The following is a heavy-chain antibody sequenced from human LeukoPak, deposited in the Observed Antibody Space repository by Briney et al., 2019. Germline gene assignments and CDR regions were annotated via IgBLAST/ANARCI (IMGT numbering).Heavy chain of an antibody. CDR1: GGSISSYY. D-gene: IGHD6-19*01. CDR3: ARGYSSGWTLYYFDY. Sequence: SETLSLTCTVSGGSISSYYWSWIRQPAGKGLEWIGRIYTSGSTNYNPSLKSRVTMSVDTPKNQFSLKLSSVTAADTAVYYCARGYSSGWTLYYFDYWGQGTLVTVSS. V-gene: IGHV4-4*07. CDR2: IYTSGST. J-gene: IGHJ4*02.